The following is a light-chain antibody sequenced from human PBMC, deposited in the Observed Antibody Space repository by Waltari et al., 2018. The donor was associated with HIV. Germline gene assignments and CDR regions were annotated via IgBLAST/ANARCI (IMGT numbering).Light chain of an antibody. CDR3: SAWDNTLNGWV. CDR1: SNNVDDQR. V-gene: IGLV10-54*04. J-gene: IGLJ3*02. Sequence: QAGLTQPPSLSVGLGQTATLTCTRDSNNVDDQRPPWLQHHQGHPPKVLSHRNNNRASGVSEKFSAFRSGKTAFLTITGLRPEDEADYFCSAWDNTLNGWVFGGGTQLTVL. CDR2: RNN.